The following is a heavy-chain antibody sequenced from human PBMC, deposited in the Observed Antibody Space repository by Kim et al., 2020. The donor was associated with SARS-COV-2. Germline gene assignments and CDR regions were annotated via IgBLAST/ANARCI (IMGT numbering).Heavy chain of an antibody. J-gene: IGHJ5*02. CDR1: GGSFSGYY. V-gene: IGHV4-34*01. Sequence: SETLSLTCAVYGGSFSGYYWSWIRQPPGKGLEWIGEINHSGSTNYNPSLKSRVTISVDTSKNQFSLKLSSVTAADAAVYYCARRGGGCGTKWFYPWGQG. D-gene: IGHD2-15*01. CDR3: ARRGGGCGTKWFYP. CDR2: INHSGST.